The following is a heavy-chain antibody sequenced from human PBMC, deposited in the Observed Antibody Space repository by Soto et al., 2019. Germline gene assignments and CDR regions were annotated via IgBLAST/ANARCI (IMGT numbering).Heavy chain of an antibody. Sequence: QLQLQESGPGLVKPSETLSLTCTVSGGSISSSSYYWGWIRQPPGKGLEWIGSIYYSGSTYYNPSLKSRVTISVDTSKNQFSLKLSSVTAADTAVYYCARHSGYYYDFWSGYFRFDPWGQGTLVTVSS. CDR2: IYYSGST. V-gene: IGHV4-39*01. CDR3: ARHSGYYYDFWSGYFRFDP. CDR1: GGSISSSSYY. D-gene: IGHD3-3*01. J-gene: IGHJ5*02.